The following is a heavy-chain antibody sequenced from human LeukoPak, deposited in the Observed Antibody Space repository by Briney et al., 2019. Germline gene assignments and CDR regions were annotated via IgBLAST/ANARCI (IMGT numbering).Heavy chain of an antibody. J-gene: IGHJ6*02. CDR3: ARQGGGNRNGMDV. Sequence: SETLSLTCTVSGGSISSYYWSWARQPPGKGLEWIGYIYYSGNTNYNPSHKSRVTISVDTSKNQFSLNLSSVTAADTAVYYCARQGGGNRNGMDVWGQGTTVTVSS. CDR2: IYYSGNT. V-gene: IGHV4-59*08. CDR1: GGSISSYY. D-gene: IGHD4-23*01.